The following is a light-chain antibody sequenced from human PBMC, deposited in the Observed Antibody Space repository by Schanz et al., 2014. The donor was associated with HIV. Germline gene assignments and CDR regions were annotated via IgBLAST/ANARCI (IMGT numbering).Light chain of an antibody. CDR1: SGDVGSYNY. CDR3: CSYAGTYTRYV. V-gene: IGLV2-11*01. Sequence: QSALTQPASVSGSPGQSISISCTGTSGDVGSYNYVSWYQQHPGKAPKLMIYDASKRPSGVPDRFSGSKSGNTASLTISALQAEDEADYFCCSYAGTYTRYVFGTGTKLTVL. J-gene: IGLJ1*01. CDR2: DAS.